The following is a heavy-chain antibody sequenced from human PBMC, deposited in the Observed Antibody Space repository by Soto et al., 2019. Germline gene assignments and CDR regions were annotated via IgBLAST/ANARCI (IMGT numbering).Heavy chain of an antibody. Sequence: GSQGLPYAASGCTFRSLTMNWVRQDPGKGLEWVSTISSNSAYIYYTDALRGRFTISRDNAKNSLHLQMNSLRAEDTAVYYCTRDASRDSGGRGVFDPLVPGTLVTVFS. CDR3: TRDASRDSGGRGVFDP. CDR1: GCTFRSLT. J-gene: IGHJ5*02. CDR2: ISSNSAYI. V-gene: IGHV3-21*01. D-gene: IGHD6-25*01.